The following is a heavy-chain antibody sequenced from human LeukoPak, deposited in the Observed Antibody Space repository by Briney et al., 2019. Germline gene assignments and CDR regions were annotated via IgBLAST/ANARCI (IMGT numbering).Heavy chain of an antibody. CDR3: ARDVDYYDFWSGSQNRFDP. V-gene: IGHV1-46*01. CDR1: GYTFTSYY. Sequence: ASVKVSCKASGYTFTSYYMHWVRQAPGQGLEWMGIINPSGGSTSYAQKFQGRVTMTRDMSTSTVYMELSSLRSEDTAVYYCARDVDYYDFWSGSQNRFDPWGQGTLVTVSS. J-gene: IGHJ5*02. CDR2: INPSGGST. D-gene: IGHD3-3*01.